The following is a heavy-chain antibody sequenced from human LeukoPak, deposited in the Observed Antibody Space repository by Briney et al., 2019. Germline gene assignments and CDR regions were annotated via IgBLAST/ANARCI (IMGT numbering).Heavy chain of an antibody. CDR3: AKDSRRYSGSSAFDN. CDR1: GFTFDDYA. D-gene: IGHD1-26*01. Sequence: GRSLRLSCAASGFTFDDYAMHWVRQAPGKGLEWVSGISWNSGSIGYADSVKGRFTISRDNAKNSLDPQMNSLRVEDTALYYCAKDSRRYSGSSAFDNWGQGTLVTVSS. CDR2: ISWNSGSI. J-gene: IGHJ4*02. V-gene: IGHV3-9*01.